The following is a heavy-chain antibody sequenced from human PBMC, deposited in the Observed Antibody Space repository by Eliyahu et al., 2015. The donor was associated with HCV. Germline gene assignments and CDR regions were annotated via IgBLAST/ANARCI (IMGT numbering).Heavy chain of an antibody. V-gene: IGHV4-59*02. D-gene: IGHD6-13*01. CDR2: IYFSGTGTT. Sequence: QVQLQESGPGLVKPSETLSLTCTVXGGSVINYYWSWIRRPPGKGLXWIWYIYFSGTGTTKYNPSLRGRVTISLETSKNQFSLKLTSVTATDAAVYYCAGERNIGAQEGMDVWGQGTTVTVSS. CDR1: GGSVINYY. J-gene: IGHJ6*02. CDR3: AGERNIGAQEGMDV.